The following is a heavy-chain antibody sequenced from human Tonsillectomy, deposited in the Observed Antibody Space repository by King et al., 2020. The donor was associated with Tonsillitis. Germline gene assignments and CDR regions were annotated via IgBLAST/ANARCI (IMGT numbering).Heavy chain of an antibody. J-gene: IGHJ4*02. CDR1: GFTFSGYW. CDR3: ARDDSTGYYYLDK. D-gene: IGHD3-22*01. V-gene: IGHV3-7*01. CDR2: IKEDGSAK. Sequence: VQLVESGGGLLQPGGSLRLSCAASGFTFSGYWMSWVRQVPGKVLEWVANIKEDGSAKYYVDSVKGRFTTSRDTAQNSLYLQMNSLRAEDTAVYYCARDDSTGYYYLDKWGQGTLGTVSS.